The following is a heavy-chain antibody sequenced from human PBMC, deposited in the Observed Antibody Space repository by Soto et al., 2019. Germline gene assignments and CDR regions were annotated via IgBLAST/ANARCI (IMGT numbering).Heavy chain of an antibody. D-gene: IGHD3-22*01. V-gene: IGHV4-59*12. J-gene: IGHJ4*02. CDR3: KRLNYYDTSGYPYFFDY. CDR2: VHYVGTT. Sequence: PSETLSLTCSVSGDSMSEFYWSWIRQSPGKGLEWIGYVHYVGTTKYNPSHKSRVTISVDTSKKQFSLNLRSVTAADTAVYYCKRLNYYDTSGYPYFFDYWGQGAPVTVSS. CDR1: GDSMSEFY.